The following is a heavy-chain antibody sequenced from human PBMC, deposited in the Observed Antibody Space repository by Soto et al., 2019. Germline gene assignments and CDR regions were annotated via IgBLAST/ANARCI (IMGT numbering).Heavy chain of an antibody. V-gene: IGHV1-46*01. CDR3: ARGFGPGNYARFDN. J-gene: IGHJ4*02. Sequence: QVQLEQSGAEVKMPGASVKVSCKASGYTFTSYYMHWVRQAPGQGLEWMGRIDPSGGSTSYPQRFQGRVTMTRDTSTYTVYMDLSSLSSDDTALYYCARGFGPGNYARFDNWGQGTLVTVSS. D-gene: IGHD3-10*01. CDR2: IDPSGGST. CDR1: GYTFTSYY.